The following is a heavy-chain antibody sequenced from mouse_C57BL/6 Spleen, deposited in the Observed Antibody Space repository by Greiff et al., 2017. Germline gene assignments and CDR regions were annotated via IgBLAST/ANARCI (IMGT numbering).Heavy chain of an antibody. V-gene: IGHV1-39*01. D-gene: IGHD1-1*01. CDR3: ARSDYYGSRAWFAY. J-gene: IGHJ3*01. Sequence: LQESGPELVKPGASVKISCKASGYSFTDYNMNWVKQSNGKSLEWIGVINPNYGTTSYNQKFKGKATLTVDQSSSTAYMQLNSLTSEDSAVYYCARSDYYGSRAWFAYWGQGTLVTVSA. CDR2: INPNYGTT. CDR1: GYSFTDYN.